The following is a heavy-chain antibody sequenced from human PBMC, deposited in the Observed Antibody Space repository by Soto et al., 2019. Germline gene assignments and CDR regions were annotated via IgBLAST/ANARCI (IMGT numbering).Heavy chain of an antibody. J-gene: IGHJ4*02. CDR1: GFILDDYA. CDR2: ISWNSGSI. V-gene: IGHV3-9*01. CDR3: AKGTWYQLLPFSYFDY. Sequence: EVQLVESGGGLVQPGRSLRLSCAASGFILDDYAMHWVRQAPGKGLEWVSGISWNSGSIGYADSVKGRFTISRDNAKNRLYLQMNSLRAEDTALYYCAKGTWYQLLPFSYFDYWGQGTLVTVSS. D-gene: IGHD2-2*01.